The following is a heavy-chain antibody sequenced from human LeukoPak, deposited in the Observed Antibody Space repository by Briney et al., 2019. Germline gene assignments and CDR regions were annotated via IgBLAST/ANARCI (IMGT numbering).Heavy chain of an antibody. Sequence: GGSLRLSCAASEFIFSNYWMSWVRQAPGKGLEWVANIKQDGSEKYFVDSVKGRFTISRDNAMNSLYLQMNSLRAEDTAVYYCARGTVGGSYFDYWGQGTLVTVSS. V-gene: IGHV3-7*03. CDR3: ARGTVGGSYFDY. CDR2: IKQDGSEK. J-gene: IGHJ4*02. CDR1: EFIFSNYW. D-gene: IGHD1-26*01.